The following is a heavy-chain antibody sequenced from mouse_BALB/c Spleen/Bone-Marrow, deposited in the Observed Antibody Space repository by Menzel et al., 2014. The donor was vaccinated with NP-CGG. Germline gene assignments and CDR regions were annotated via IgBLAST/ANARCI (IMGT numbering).Heavy chain of an antibody. V-gene: IGHV2-9-2*01. CDR3: VRGKNLYGTPLAY. J-gene: IGHJ3*01. Sequence: QVQLQQSGPGLVAPSQSLSITCTVSGFSLTSYDMNWVRQPPGKGLEWLGVIWTGGGTDYNSAFMSRLSISKDNSKSQVFLKMNSLQTDDTAIYYCVRGKNLYGTPLAYWGQGTLVTASA. D-gene: IGHD1-1*01. CDR2: IWTGGGT. CDR1: GFSLTSYD.